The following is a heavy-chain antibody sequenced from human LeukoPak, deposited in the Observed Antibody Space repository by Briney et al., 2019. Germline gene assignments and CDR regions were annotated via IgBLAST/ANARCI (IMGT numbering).Heavy chain of an antibody. J-gene: IGHJ4*02. CDR2: IYPGDSDT. Sequence: LGESLKISCKGSGYSFTSYWIGWVRQMPGKGLEWMGIIYPGDSDTRYSPSFQGQVTISPDKSISTAYLQWSSLKASDTAMYYCATAIGLYCSSTSCPLDYWGQGTLVTVSS. V-gene: IGHV5-51*01. D-gene: IGHD2-2*01. CDR3: ATAIGLYCSSTSCPLDY. CDR1: GYSFTSYW.